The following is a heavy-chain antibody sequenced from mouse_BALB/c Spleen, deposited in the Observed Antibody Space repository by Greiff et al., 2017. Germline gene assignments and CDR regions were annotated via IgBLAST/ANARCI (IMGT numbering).Heavy chain of an antibody. CDR3: ARCTTLGYYAMDY. CDR2: INPYNDGT. D-gene: IGHD4-1*01. Sequence: VQLQQSGPELVKPGASVKMSCKASGYTFTSYVMHWVKQKPGQGLEWIGYINPYNDGTKYNEKFKGKATLTSDKSSSTAYMELSSLTSEDSAVYSCARCTTLGYYAMDYWGQGTSVTVSS. V-gene: IGHV1-14*01. CDR1: GYTFTSYV. J-gene: IGHJ4*01.